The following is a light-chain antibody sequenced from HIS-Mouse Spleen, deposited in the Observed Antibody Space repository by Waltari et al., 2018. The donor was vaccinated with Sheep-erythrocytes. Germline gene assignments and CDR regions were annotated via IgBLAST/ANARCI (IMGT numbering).Light chain of an antibody. J-gene: IGLJ1*01. CDR3: CSYAGSYNHV. Sequence: QSALTQPRSVSGSPGQSVTISCTGTSSDVGGYNYVSWYQQHPGKAPKLMIYDVSKRPSGVPDLFSCSKSGNTASLTISGLQAEDEADYYCCSYAGSYNHVFATGTKVTVL. V-gene: IGLV2-11*01. CDR2: DVS. CDR1: SSDVGGYNY.